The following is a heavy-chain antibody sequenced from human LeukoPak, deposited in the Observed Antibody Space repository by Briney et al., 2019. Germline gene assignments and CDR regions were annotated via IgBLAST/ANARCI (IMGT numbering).Heavy chain of an antibody. J-gene: IGHJ4*02. CDR3: ARGLQLLACYDY. CDR1: GFTVSSNY. V-gene: IGHV3-66*02. Sequence: PGGSLRLSCAASGFTVSSNYMSWVRQAPGKGLEWVSVIYSGGSTYYAGSVKGRFTISRNNSKNTLYLQMNSLRAEDTAVYYCARGLQLLACYDYWGQGTLVTVSS. CDR2: IYSGGST. D-gene: IGHD2-2*01.